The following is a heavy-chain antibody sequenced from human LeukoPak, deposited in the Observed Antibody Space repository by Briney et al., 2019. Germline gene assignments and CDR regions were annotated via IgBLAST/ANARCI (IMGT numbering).Heavy chain of an antibody. CDR2: ISGSGGST. CDR1: GFTFSSYA. CDR3: ARGTYSSGWYLDWFDP. Sequence: GGSPRLSCAASGFTFSSYAMSWVRQAPGKGLEWVSAISGSGGSTYYADSVKGRFTISRDNSKNTLYLQMNSLRAEDTAVYYCARGTYSSGWYLDWFDPWGQGTLVTVSS. D-gene: IGHD6-19*01. V-gene: IGHV3-23*01. J-gene: IGHJ5*02.